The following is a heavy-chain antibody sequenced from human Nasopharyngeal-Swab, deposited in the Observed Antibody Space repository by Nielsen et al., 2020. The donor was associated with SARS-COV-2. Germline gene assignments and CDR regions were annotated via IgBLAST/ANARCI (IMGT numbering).Heavy chain of an antibody. CDR3: AGDHRPAAIEGWFDP. CDR1: GGSTSSGSYY. D-gene: IGHD2-2*01. J-gene: IGHJ5*02. V-gene: IGHV4-61*02. CDR2: IYTSGST. Sequence: SQTLSLTCAVSGGSTSSGSYYWSWIRQPAGKGLEWIGRIYTSGSTNYNPSLKSRVTISVDTSKNQFSLKLSSVTAADPAVYYCAGDHRPAAIEGWFDPWGQGTLVTVSS.